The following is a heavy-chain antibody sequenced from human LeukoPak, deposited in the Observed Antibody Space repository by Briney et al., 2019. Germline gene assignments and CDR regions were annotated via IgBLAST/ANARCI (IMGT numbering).Heavy chain of an antibody. D-gene: IGHD2-2*01. V-gene: IGHV3-21*01. J-gene: IGHJ5*02. CDR2: ISSSSSYI. CDR1: GFTFSSYS. CDR3: ARGHCSSTSCYGWFDP. Sequence: GGSLRLSCAASGFTFSSYSMNWVRQAPGKGLEWVSSISSSSSYIYYADSVKGRFTISRDNAKNSLYLQMNSLRAEDTAVYYCARGHCSSTSCYGWFDPWGQGTLVTVSS.